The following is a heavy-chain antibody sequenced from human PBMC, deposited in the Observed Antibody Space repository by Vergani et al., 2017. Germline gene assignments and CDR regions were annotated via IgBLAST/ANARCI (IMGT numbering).Heavy chain of an antibody. CDR3: ARGRRTLYCRSTSCYLQGGCFDC. D-gene: IGHD2-2*01. CDR2: INHSGST. J-gene: IGHJ4*02. CDR1: GGSFSGYY. V-gene: IGHV4-34*01. Sequence: QVQLQESGPGLVKPSETLSLTCAVYGGSFSGYYWSWIRQPPGKGLGWVGEINHSGSTNYNPSLKSRVTISVDTSKNQFSLKLSSVTAADAAVYYCARGRRTLYCRSTSCYLQGGCFDCWGQGSLVTVSS.